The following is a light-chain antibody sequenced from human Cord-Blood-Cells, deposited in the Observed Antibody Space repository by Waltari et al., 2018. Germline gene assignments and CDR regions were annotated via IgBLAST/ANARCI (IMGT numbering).Light chain of an antibody. J-gene: IGKJ4*01. CDR2: DAS. Sequence: DIQMTHSPSSLSASVGDRVTITCQASQDISNYLNWYQQKPGKAPKLLIYDASNLETGVPARFSGSGSGTDFTFTISSLQPEDIATYYCQQYDNRPPITFGGGTKVEIK. V-gene: IGKV1-33*01. CDR3: QQYDNRPPIT. CDR1: QDISNY.